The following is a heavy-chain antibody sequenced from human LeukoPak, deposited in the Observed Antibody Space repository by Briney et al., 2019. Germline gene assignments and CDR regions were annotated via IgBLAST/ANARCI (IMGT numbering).Heavy chain of an antibody. CDR3: ARDFMMIAAAGGGLGWFDP. CDR1: GYTFTGYY. CDR2: INPNSGGT. Sequence: VASVKVSCKASGYTFTGYYMRWVRQAPRQGLEWMGWINPNSGGTNYAQKFQGRVTMTRDTSISTAYMELSRLRPDDTAVYYCARDFMMIAAAGGGLGWFDPWGQGTLVTVSS. D-gene: IGHD6-13*01. J-gene: IGHJ5*02. V-gene: IGHV1-2*02.